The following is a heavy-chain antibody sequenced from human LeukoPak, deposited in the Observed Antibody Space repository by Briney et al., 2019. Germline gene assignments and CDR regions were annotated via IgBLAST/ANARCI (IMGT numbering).Heavy chain of an antibody. CDR3: ARDPFQRGSGSCNWFDP. Sequence: SQTLSLTCAISGDSVSSNSAAWNWIRQSPSRGLEWLGRTYYRSKWYNDYAVSVKSRITINPDTSKNQFSLQLNSVTPEDTAVYYCARDPFQRGSGSCNWFDPWGQGTLVTVSS. CDR2: TYYRSKWYN. CDR1: GDSVSSNSAA. J-gene: IGHJ5*02. D-gene: IGHD3-10*01. V-gene: IGHV6-1*01.